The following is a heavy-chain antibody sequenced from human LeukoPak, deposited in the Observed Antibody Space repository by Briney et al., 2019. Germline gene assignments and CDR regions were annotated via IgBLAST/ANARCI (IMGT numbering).Heavy chain of an antibody. CDR2: VYYSGST. D-gene: IGHD3-10*01. CDR3: VRVIYGSGSYSVDY. CDR1: GGSISSGDYY. J-gene: IGHJ4*02. Sequence: SQTLSLTCTVSGGSISSGDYYWSWLRQPPGKGLEWIGYVYYSGSTYYNPSLKSRVTISVDTSKNQFSLKLGSVTAADTAVYYCVRVIYGSGSYSVDYWGQGTLVTVSS. V-gene: IGHV4-30-4*01.